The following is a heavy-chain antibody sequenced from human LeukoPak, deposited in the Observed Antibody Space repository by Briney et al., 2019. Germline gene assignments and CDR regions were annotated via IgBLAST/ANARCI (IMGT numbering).Heavy chain of an antibody. V-gene: IGHV1-18*01. CDR3: ARAILDILTGYYFPSV. CDR2: ISAYNGNT. D-gene: IGHD3-9*01. Sequence: GASVKVSCKASGYTFTSYGISWVRQAPGQGLEWMGWISAYNGNTNYAQKLQGRVTMTTDTSTSTAYMELRSLRSDDTAVYYCARAILDILTGYYFPSVWGQGTLVTVSS. CDR1: GYTFTSYG. J-gene: IGHJ4*02.